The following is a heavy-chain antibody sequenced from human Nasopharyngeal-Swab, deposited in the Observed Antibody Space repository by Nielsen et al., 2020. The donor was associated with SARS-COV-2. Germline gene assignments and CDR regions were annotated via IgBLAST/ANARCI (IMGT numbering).Heavy chain of an antibody. J-gene: IGHJ4*02. CDR2: ILPIVGTP. D-gene: IGHD1-1*01. CDR1: GGPFSTNA. V-gene: IGHV1-69*13. Sequence: SVKVSCKVSGGPFSTNAISWVRQAPGQGLEWMGGILPIVGTPNYSQKFQGRVTITADEATRTAYMELSILTSEDTAVYFCARDLEGAEASDYWGQGTLLTVSS. CDR3: ARDLEGAEASDY.